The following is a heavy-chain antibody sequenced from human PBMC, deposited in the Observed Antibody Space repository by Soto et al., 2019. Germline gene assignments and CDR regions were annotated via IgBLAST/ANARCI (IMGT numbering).Heavy chain of an antibody. CDR1: KFSFSGYW. J-gene: IGHJ5*02. CDR2: INPDGSRT. Sequence: EMQLVESGGDLVQPGGSLRLSCAASKFSFSGYWLHWVRQPPGKGLMWVSRINPDGSRTTYADSVKGRFTISRDNAKNTLFLQMNSLRAGDTAVYYCARVASGSYDWFDPWGQGTLVTVSS. CDR3: ARVASGSYDWFDP. D-gene: IGHD1-26*01. V-gene: IGHV3-74*01.